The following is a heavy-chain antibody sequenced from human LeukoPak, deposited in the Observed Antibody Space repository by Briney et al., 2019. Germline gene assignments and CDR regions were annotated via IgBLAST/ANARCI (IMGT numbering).Heavy chain of an antibody. V-gene: IGHV4-59*01. Sequence: PSETLSLTCTVSGGSISSYYWSWIRQPPGKGLEWIGYIYYSGSTNYNPSLKSRVTISVDTSKNQFSLKLSSVTAADTAVYYCASTMVRGVLPYYFDYWGQGTLVTVSS. CDR1: GGSISSYY. CDR2: IYYSGST. J-gene: IGHJ4*02. CDR3: ASTMVRGVLPYYFDY. D-gene: IGHD3-10*01.